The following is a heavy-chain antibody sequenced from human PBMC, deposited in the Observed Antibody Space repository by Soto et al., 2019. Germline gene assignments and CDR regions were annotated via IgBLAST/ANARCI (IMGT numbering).Heavy chain of an antibody. CDR1: GFTFGDHY. CDR3: ARVKGRVSYELDY. CDR2: IRMKANSYTT. V-gene: IGHV3-72*01. Sequence: PGGSLRLSCAASGFTFGDHYMDWARQAPGKGLEWVGRIRMKANSYTTEYAASVKGRFSISREDSKNSLFLQMNSLKTEDTAVYYCARVKGRVSYELDYWGQGTLVTVSS. D-gene: IGHD1-26*01. J-gene: IGHJ4*02.